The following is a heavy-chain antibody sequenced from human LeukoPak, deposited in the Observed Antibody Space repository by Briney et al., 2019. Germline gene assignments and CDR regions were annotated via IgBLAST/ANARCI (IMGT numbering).Heavy chain of an antibody. CDR3: TTEVLSRCSSGWYHFDGDAFDI. D-gene: IGHD6-19*01. Sequence: GGSLRLSCAASGFTFSNAWMSWVRQAPGKGLEWVGRIKSKTDGGTTDYAAPVKGRFTISRDDSKNTLYLQMNSLKTEDTAVYYCTTEVLSRCSSGWYHFDGDAFDIWGQGTMVTVSS. J-gene: IGHJ3*02. CDR1: GFTFSNAW. CDR2: IKSKTDGGTT. V-gene: IGHV3-15*01.